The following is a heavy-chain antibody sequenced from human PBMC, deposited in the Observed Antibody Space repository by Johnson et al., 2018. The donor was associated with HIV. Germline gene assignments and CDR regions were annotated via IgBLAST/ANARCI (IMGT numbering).Heavy chain of an antibody. CDR1: GFTFSSYA. Sequence: MQLVESGGGLVQPGGSLRLSCAASGFTFSSYAMSWVRQAPGKGLEWVSAISGSGGSTFYADSVKGRFTIPRDNSKNTLYLQMNSLRAEDTAVYYCARAGANYYYDSSGYGAFDIWGQGTMVTVSS. V-gene: IGHV3-23*04. CDR3: ARAGANYYYDSSGYGAFDI. D-gene: IGHD3-22*01. J-gene: IGHJ3*02. CDR2: ISGSGGST.